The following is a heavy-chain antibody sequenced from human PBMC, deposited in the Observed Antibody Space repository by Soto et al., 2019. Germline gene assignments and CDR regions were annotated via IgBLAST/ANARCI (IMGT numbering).Heavy chain of an antibody. Sequence: EVQLLESVGGLVQPGGSLRLSCAASGFTFSSYAMSWVRQAPGKGLEWVSAISGSGGSTYYADSVKGRFTISRDNSKNTLYLQMNSLRAEDTAVYYCAKDAIAVAVERPPFDYWGQGTLVTVSS. CDR2: ISGSGGST. D-gene: IGHD6-19*01. CDR3: AKDAIAVAVERPPFDY. CDR1: GFTFSSYA. V-gene: IGHV3-23*01. J-gene: IGHJ4*02.